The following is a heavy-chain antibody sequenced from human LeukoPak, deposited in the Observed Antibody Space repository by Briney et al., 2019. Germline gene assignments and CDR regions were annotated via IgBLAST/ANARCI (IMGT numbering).Heavy chain of an antibody. J-gene: IGHJ6*03. V-gene: IGHV1-46*01. CDR2: INPSGGST. CDR3: ARVSSSSSVGYYYYYMDV. D-gene: IGHD6-6*01. Sequence: GASVKVSCKASGYTFTSYGISWVRQAPGQGLEWMGIINPSGGSTSYAQKFQGRVTMTRDTSISTAYMELSRLRSDDTAVYYCARVSSSSSVGYYYYYMDVWGKGTTVTVSS. CDR1: GYTFTSYG.